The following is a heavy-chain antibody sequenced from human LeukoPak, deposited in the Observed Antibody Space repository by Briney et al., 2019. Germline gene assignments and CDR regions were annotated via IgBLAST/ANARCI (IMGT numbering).Heavy chain of an antibody. Sequence: GGSLRLSCAASGFTFSSYSMNWVRQAPGKGLEWVSSISSSSSYIYYADSVKGRFTISRDNSKNTLYLQMNSLRAEDTAVYYCAKSGPLDIVLMVYAMLFDYWGQGTLVTVSS. J-gene: IGHJ4*02. D-gene: IGHD2-8*01. CDR2: ISSSSSYI. V-gene: IGHV3-21*04. CDR3: AKSGPLDIVLMVYAMLFDY. CDR1: GFTFSSYS.